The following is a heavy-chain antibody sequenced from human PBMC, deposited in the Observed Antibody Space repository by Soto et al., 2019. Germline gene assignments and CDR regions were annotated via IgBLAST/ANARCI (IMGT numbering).Heavy chain of an antibody. CDR3: AADVVAVADEGGWFDP. CDR1: GFTFTSSA. V-gene: IGHV1-58*02. J-gene: IGHJ5*02. CDR2: SVVGSGNT. Sequence: QMRLVQSGPEVKKPGTSVKVSCKASGFTFTSSAMQWVRQARGQRLEWIGWSVVGSGNTKYAQKSRERVTITRDMSTSTAHMELSSLRSEDTAVYYCAADVVAVADEGGWFDPWGQGTLVTVSS. D-gene: IGHD6-19*01.